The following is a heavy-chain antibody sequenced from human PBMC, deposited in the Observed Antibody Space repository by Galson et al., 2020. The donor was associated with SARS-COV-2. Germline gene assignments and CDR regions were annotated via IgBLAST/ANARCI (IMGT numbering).Heavy chain of an antibody. CDR3: ARAGRITVFGVLSYGMDV. V-gene: IGHV4-39*01. CDR1: GGSISSTSDY. CDR2: MYYRGST. J-gene: IGHJ6*02. Sequence: SQTLSLTCTVSGGSISSTSDYWGWIRQPPGKGLEWIGSMYYRGSTYYNPSLKSRVTISVDTSKNQFSLKLSSVTAADTAVYYCARAGRITVFGVLSYGMDVWGQGTTVTVSS. D-gene: IGHD3-3*01.